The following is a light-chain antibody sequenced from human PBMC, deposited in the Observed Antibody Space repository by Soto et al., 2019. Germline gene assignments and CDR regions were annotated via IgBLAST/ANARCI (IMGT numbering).Light chain of an antibody. CDR1: QSVLYSSKNKNY. CDR2: WAS. Sequence: DIVMTQSPDSLAVSLGERATINCKSSQSVLYSSKNKNYLAWYQQKPGQPPKLLIYWASTRESGVPDRFSGSGSGTDITLTISSLQAEDVAVYYCQQYYSTPLTFGGGTKVEIK. CDR3: QQYYSTPLT. J-gene: IGKJ4*01. V-gene: IGKV4-1*01.